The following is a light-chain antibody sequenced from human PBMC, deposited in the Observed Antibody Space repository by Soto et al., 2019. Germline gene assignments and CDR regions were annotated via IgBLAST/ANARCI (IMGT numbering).Light chain of an antibody. CDR2: EGS. V-gene: IGLV2-23*01. J-gene: IGLJ3*02. Sequence: QSVLTQPASVSGSPGQSITISCTGTSSDVGSYNLVSWHQQHPGKAPKLMIYEGSKRPSGVSNRFSGSKSGNTASLTISGLQAEDEADYYCCSYAGSSTYDKWPPRTFGQGTK. CDR3: CSYAGSSTYDKWPPRT. CDR1: SSDVGSYNL.